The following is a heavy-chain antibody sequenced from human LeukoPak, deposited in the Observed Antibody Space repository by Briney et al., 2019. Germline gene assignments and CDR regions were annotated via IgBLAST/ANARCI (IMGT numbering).Heavy chain of an antibody. V-gene: IGHV3-21*01. CDR2: ISSSSSYI. J-gene: IGHJ4*02. Sequence: KTGGSLRLSCVVSGFTFSDYSMNWVRQAPGKGLEWVSSISSSSSYIYYADSVKGRFTSSRDNAKNSLYLQMSSLRAEDTAIYYCVRERFHGSGAPRFDYWGQGTLVTVSS. CDR3: VRERFHGSGAPRFDY. CDR1: GFTFSDYS. D-gene: IGHD3-10*01.